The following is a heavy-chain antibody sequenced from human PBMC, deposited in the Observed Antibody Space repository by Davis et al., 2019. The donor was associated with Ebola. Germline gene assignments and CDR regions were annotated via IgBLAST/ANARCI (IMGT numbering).Heavy chain of an antibody. CDR3: AKTRRLYFYYGMDV. Sequence: GESLKISCAVSGFTFSSFGMHWVRQAPGAGLEWVSAISHSGGDTYYADSVKGRFTISRDNSKKTVDLQMNSLRADDTAIYYCAKTRRLYFYYGMDVWGQGTTVTVSS. J-gene: IGHJ6*02. CDR1: GFTFSSFG. CDR2: ISHSGGDT. V-gene: IGHV3-23*01.